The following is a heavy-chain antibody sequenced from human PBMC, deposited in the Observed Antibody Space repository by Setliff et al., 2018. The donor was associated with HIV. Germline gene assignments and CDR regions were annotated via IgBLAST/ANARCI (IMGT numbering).Heavy chain of an antibody. Sequence: PSETLSLTCAVSGGSISSSNWWSWVRQPPGKGLEWIGEIYHSGSTNYNPSLKSRVTISVDTSKNQFSLKLSSVTAADTAVYYCARVGILWFGELHPIDYWGQGTLVTVSS. J-gene: IGHJ4*02. CDR2: IYHSGST. D-gene: IGHD3-10*01. CDR3: ARVGILWFGELHPIDY. V-gene: IGHV4-4*02. CDR1: GGSISSSNW.